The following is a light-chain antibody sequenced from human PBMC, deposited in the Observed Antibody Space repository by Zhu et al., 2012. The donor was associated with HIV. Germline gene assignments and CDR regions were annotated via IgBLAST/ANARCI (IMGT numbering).Light chain of an antibody. J-gene: IGKJ4*01. V-gene: IGKV1-27*01. CDR2: AAS. CDR3: QRYNSALT. CDR1: QGISNY. Sequence: DIQMTQSPSSVSASVGDRVTIICRASQGISNYLAWYQQKAGKVPKLLIYAASTLQSGVPSRFSGSGSGTDFTLTISSLQPEDVATYYCQRYNSALTFGGGTKVEIK.